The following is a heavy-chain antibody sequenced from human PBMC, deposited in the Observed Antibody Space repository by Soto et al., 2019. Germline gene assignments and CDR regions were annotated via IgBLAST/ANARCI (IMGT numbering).Heavy chain of an antibody. D-gene: IGHD5-12*01. CDR1: GFTFSTYA. V-gene: IGHV3-30-3*01. J-gene: IGHJ6*02. Sequence: GGSLRLSCAASGFTFSTYAMHWVRQAPGKGLEWVAVISYDKNNKYYADSVKGRFTISRDNSKNTLYLQLNSLRAEDTAVYYCARDLHQSDYLPREVYFYYGMDVWGQGTTVTVS. CDR2: ISYDKNNK. CDR3: ARDLHQSDYLPREVYFYYGMDV.